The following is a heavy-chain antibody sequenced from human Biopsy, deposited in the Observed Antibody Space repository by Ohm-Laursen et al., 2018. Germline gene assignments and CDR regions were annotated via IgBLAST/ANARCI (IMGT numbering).Heavy chain of an antibody. V-gene: IGHV4-61*08. CDR1: GASVNTFDFY. Sequence: SQTLSFTCTVSGASVNTFDFYWAWIRQPPGKGLEWIGYIFYSGTTKYNPSLQRRVRLSLDTANNQFSLTLRSVSAAVTATYYCARAYYYGAGSFYSPWMEVWGQGTTVSVS. CDR2: IFYSGTT. J-gene: IGHJ6*02. D-gene: IGHD3-10*01. CDR3: ARAYYYGAGSFYSPWMEV.